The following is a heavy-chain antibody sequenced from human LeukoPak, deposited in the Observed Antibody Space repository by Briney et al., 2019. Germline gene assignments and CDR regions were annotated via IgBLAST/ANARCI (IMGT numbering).Heavy chain of an antibody. CDR1: GFIFSNGW. V-gene: IGHV3-15*01. CDR2: IKSRTDGGTT. J-gene: IGHJ4*02. CDR3: ATSSGASTTLSPSFGH. D-gene: IGHD1-1*01. Sequence: GGSLRLSCAASGFIFSNGWMSWVRQAPGKGLEWVGRIKSRTDGGTTDYAAPVKGRFTLSRDDSKNSLYLQIDKLRGEDTAVYYCATSSGASTTLSPSFGHWGQGTLVTVSS.